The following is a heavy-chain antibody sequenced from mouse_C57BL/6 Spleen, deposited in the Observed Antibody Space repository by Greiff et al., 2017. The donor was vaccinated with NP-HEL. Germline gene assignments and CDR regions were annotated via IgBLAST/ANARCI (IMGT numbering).Heavy chain of an antibody. CDR3: ARSVYYDCGGMDY. J-gene: IGHJ4*01. CDR1: GYTFTSYW. D-gene: IGHD2-4*01. CDR2: IDPSDGYT. V-gene: IGHV1-50*01. Sequence: QVQLQQPGAELVKPGASVKLSCKASGYTFTSYWMQWVKQRPGQGLEWIGEIDPSDGYTNYNQKFKGKATLTVDKSSSPAYMQLSSLTSEDSAVYYCARSVYYDCGGMDYWGQGTSVTVSS.